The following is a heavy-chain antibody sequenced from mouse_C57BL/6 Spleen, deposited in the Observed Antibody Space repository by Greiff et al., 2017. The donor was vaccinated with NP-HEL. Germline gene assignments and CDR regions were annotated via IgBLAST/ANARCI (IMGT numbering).Heavy chain of an antibody. CDR3: TRHGTAWFAY. J-gene: IGHJ3*01. Sequence: EVKLVESGGGLVQPGGSMKLSCAASGFTFSDAWMDWVRQSPEKGLEWVAEIRNKANNHATYYAESVKGRFTISRDDSKSSVYLQMNRLRAEDTGIYYCTRHGTAWFAYWGQGTLVTVSA. V-gene: IGHV6-6*01. D-gene: IGHD3-3*01. CDR1: GFTFSDAW. CDR2: IRNKANNHAT.